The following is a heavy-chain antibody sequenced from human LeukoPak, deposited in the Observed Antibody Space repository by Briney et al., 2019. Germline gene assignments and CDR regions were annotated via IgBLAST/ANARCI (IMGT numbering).Heavy chain of an antibody. V-gene: IGHV3-49*04. D-gene: IGHD6-19*01. CDR2: IRSRAYGGTT. CDR1: GFPHGDYP. CDR3: TRGIAGRIAVARR. Sequence: PGRSLRLSCTASGFPHGDYPLGWVRQAPGKGLEWVGFIRSRAYGGTTEYAASVKGRFIISRDDSKSIAYLQMNSLTTDDTAVYYCTRGIAGRIAVARRWGKGTLVTVSS. J-gene: IGHJ4*02.